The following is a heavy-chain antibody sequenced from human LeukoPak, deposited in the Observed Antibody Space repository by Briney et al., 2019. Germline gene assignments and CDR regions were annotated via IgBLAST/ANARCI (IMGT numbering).Heavy chain of an antibody. CDR2: INPNSGGT. D-gene: IGHD2-15*01. Sequence: ASVTVSCKACGYTFTGGYYMHWVRQAPGQGLEWMGWINPNSGGTKYAQKFQGRVTMTRDTSNSIGYMELSRLISDDTAVYYCAREARYCSDGTCYRVVDYWGQGTLVTVSS. CDR1: GYTFTGGYY. CDR3: AREARYCSDGTCYRVVDY. J-gene: IGHJ4*02. V-gene: IGHV1-2*02.